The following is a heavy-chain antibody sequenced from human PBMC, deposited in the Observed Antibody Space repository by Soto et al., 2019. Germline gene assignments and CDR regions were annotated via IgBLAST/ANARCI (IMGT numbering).Heavy chain of an antibody. CDR3: ARDHQEMATILLPDY. J-gene: IGHJ4*02. D-gene: IGHD5-12*01. V-gene: IGHV3-30-3*01. CDR1: GFTFSSYA. Sequence: GGSLRLSCAASGFTFSSYAMHWVRQAPGKGLEWVAVISYDGSNKYYADSVKGRFTISRDNSKNTLYLQMNSLRAEDTAVYYCARDHQEMATILLPDYWGQGTLVTVSS. CDR2: ISYDGSNK.